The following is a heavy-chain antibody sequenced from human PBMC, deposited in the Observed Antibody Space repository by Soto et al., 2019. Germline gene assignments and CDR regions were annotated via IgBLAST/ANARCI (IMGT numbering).Heavy chain of an antibody. D-gene: IGHD3-3*01. Sequence: GESLKISCKGSGYSFTSYWIGWVRQMPGKGLEWMGIIYPGDSDTRYSPSFQGQVTISADKSISTAYLQWSSLKASDTAMYYCARLRVVTPYYYYYGMDAWGQGTTVTVS. CDR2: IYPGDSDT. CDR3: ARLRVVTPYYYYYGMDA. V-gene: IGHV5-51*01. CDR1: GYSFTSYW. J-gene: IGHJ6*02.